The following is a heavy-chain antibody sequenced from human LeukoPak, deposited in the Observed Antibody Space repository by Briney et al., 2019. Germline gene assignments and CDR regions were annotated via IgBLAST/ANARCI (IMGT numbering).Heavy chain of an antibody. CDR1: GGSISSYY. V-gene: IGHV4-59*01. D-gene: IGHD4-17*01. CDR2: IYYSGST. J-gene: IGHJ5*02. Sequence: SETLSLTCTVSGGSISSYYWSWIRQPPGKGLEWIGHIYYSGSTNYNPSLKSRVTISVDTSKNQFSLKLSSVTAADTAVYYCARVPSLRFGWFDPWGQGTLVTVSS. CDR3: ARVPSLRFGWFDP.